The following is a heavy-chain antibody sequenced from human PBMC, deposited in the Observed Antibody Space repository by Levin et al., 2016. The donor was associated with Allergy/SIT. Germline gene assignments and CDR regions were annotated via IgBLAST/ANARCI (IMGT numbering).Heavy chain of an antibody. Sequence: GESLKISCAASGFTFSSYSMNWVRQAPGKGLEWVSYISSSSSTIYYADSVKGRFTISRDNAKNSLYLQMNSLRDEDTAVYYCARVRSDPRSPFSSGWSDYWGQGTLVTVSS. CDR3: ARVRSDPRSPFSSGWSDY. D-gene: IGHD6-19*01. CDR1: GFTFSSYS. J-gene: IGHJ4*02. V-gene: IGHV3-48*02. CDR2: ISSSSSTI.